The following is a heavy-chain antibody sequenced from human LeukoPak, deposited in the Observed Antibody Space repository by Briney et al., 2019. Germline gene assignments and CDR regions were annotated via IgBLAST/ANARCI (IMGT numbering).Heavy chain of an antibody. CDR3: ARDAESYSGYDSNWFDP. V-gene: IGHV1-2*02. CDR2: INPNSGGT. CDR1: GYTFTGYY. J-gene: IGHJ5*02. D-gene: IGHD5-12*01. Sequence: ASMKVSCKASGYTFTGYYMHWVRQAPGQGLEWMGWINPNSGGTNYAQKFQGRVTMTRDTSISTAYMELSRLRSDDTAVYYCARDAESYSGYDSNWFDPWGQGTLVTVSS.